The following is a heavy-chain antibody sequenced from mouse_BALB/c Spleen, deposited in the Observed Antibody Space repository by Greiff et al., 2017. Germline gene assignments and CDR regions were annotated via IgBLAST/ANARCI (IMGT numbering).Heavy chain of an antibody. J-gene: IGHJ3*01. CDR1: GFTFNTYA. CDR2: IRSKSNNYAT. D-gene: IGHD2-14*01. V-gene: IGHV10-1*02. Sequence: DVQLVESGGGLVQPKGSLKLSCAASGFTFNTYAMNWVRQAPGKGLEWVARIRSKSNNYATYYAESVKDRFTISRDDSQSMLYLQMNNLKTEDTAMYYCVRLGYRYDALAYWGQGTLVTVSA. CDR3: VRLGYRYDALAY.